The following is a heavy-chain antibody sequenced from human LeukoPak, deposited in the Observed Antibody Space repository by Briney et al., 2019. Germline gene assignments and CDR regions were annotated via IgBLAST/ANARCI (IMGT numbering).Heavy chain of an antibody. D-gene: IGHD6-13*01. CDR3: AKDLGEVAAAGSIYYYYGMDV. V-gene: IGHV3-23*01. J-gene: IGHJ6*02. CDR1: GFTVSSNY. CDR2: ISGSGGST. Sequence: PGGSLRLSCAASGFTVSSNYMSWVRQAPGKGLEWVSAISGSGGSTYYADSVKGRFTISRDNSKNTLYLQMNSLRAEDTAVYYCAKDLGEVAAAGSIYYYYGMDVWGQGTTVTVSS.